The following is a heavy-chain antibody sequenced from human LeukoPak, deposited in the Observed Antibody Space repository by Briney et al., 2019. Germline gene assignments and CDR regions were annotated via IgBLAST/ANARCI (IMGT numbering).Heavy chain of an antibody. V-gene: IGHV4-39*07. CDR1: GGSISSSSYY. CDR3: ARVTYYYDSSGLTGSAFDI. D-gene: IGHD3-22*01. J-gene: IGHJ3*02. Sequence: PSETLSLTCTVSGGSISSSSYYWGWIRQPPGKGLEWIGSIYYSGSTYYNPSLKSRITISVDTSKNQFSLKLSSVTAADTAVYYCARVTYYYDSSGLTGSAFDIWGQGTMVTVSS. CDR2: IYYSGST.